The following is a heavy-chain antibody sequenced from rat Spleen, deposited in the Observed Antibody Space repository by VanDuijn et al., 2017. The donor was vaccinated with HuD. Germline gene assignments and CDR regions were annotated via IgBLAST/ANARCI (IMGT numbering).Heavy chain of an antibody. D-gene: IGHD2-2*01. Sequence: QVQLKESGPGLVQPSQTLSLTCTVSGFSLTSNGVSWVRQPPGKGLEWIAAISSGGSTYYNSALKSRLSISRDTSKSQVFLKMNSLQTEDTAIYFCTRGDTYWGQGVMVTVSS. V-gene: IGHV2S12*01. CDR1: GFSLTSNG. CDR3: TRGDTY. CDR2: ISSGGST. J-gene: IGHJ2*01.